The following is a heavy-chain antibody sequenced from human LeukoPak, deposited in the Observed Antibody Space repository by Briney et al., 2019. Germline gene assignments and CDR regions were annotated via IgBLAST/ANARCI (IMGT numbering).Heavy chain of an antibody. V-gene: IGHV1-46*01. CDR1: GYTFTSYC. CDR3: ARVDEWLGGFDY. D-gene: IGHD6-19*01. CDR2: INPSGGST. J-gene: IGHJ4*02. Sequence: GASVKVSCKASGYTFTSYCMHWVRQAPGQGLEWMGIINPSGGSTSYAQKFQGRVTMTRDTSTSTVYMELSSLRSEDTAVYYCARVDEWLGGFDYWGQGTLVTVSS.